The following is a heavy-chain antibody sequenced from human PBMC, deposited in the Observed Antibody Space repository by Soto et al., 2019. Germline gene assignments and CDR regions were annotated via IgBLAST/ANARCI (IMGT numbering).Heavy chain of an antibody. Sequence: EVQLLESGGGLVQPGGSLRLSCAASGFTFSSYAMSWVRQAPGKGLEWVSAISGSGGSTYYADSVKGRFTISRDNAKNTLYLQMNSLRAEDTAVYYCAKGAIVVVPAATVYCDYWGQGTLVTVSS. CDR1: GFTFSSYA. CDR2: ISGSGGST. D-gene: IGHD2-2*01. J-gene: IGHJ4*02. CDR3: AKGAIVVVPAATVYCDY. V-gene: IGHV3-23*01.